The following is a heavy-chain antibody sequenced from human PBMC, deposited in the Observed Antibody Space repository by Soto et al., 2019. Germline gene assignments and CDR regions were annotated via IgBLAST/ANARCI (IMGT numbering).Heavy chain of an antibody. CDR3: AKLGFDSSGASSVFDS. J-gene: IGHJ4*02. CDR2: ISYDGRNK. D-gene: IGHD3-22*01. Sequence: GGSLRLSCAASGFTFSSYTMHWVRQAPGKGLEWVAVISYDGRNKYYADSVKGRFTISRDNSKDTLYLQMNSLRPEDTAVYYCAKLGFDSSGASSVFDSWGQGTLVTVSS. V-gene: IGHV3-30*18. CDR1: GFTFSSYT.